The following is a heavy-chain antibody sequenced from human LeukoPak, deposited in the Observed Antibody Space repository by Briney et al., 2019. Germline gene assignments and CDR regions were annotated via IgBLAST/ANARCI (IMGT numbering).Heavy chain of an antibody. D-gene: IGHD1-26*01. CDR1: GASISSDY. CDR3: ARAPGGGRYFYYYYMDV. J-gene: IGHJ6*03. Sequence: SETLSLTCTVSGASISSDYWSWIRQPPGKGLEWIGYIFFSGSTNYNPSLKRRVTMSVDTSRNQFSLKLSSVTAADTAVYYCARAPGGGRYFYYYYMDVWGKGTTVTVSS. CDR2: IFFSGST. V-gene: IGHV4-59*01.